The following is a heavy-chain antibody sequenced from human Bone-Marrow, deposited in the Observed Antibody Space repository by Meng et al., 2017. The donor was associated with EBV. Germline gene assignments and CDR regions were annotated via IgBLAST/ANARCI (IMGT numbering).Heavy chain of an antibody. Sequence: QGQLVESGGGLVKPGGSLRLSCAASGFSFSDYYMSWIRQAPGKGLEWVSHIGSSDNTVYYADSVKGRFTISRDVSKNSLYLQMNSLETADTAVYYCAGSFIGGYRYFDFWGQGTLVTVSS. D-gene: IGHD3-16*02. CDR3: AGSFIGGYRYFDF. V-gene: IGHV3-11*01. CDR2: IGSSDNTV. CDR1: GFSFSDYY. J-gene: IGHJ4*02.